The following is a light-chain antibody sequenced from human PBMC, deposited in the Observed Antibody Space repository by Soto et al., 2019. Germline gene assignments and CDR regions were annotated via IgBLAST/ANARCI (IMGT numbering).Light chain of an antibody. Sequence: EIVLTQSPGTLSLSPGERATLSCRASQSVSSSYLAWYQQKPGQAPRLLIYGASSRATGIPDRFSGSGSGTDFTLTISRLEPEDVAVYYCQQYYSSLTFGQGTKLEIK. CDR2: GAS. CDR3: QQYYSSLT. V-gene: IGKV3-20*01. CDR1: QSVSSSY. J-gene: IGKJ2*01.